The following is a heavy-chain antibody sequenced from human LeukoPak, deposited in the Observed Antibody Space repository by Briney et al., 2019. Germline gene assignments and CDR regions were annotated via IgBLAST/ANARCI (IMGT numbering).Heavy chain of an antibody. J-gene: IGHJ4*02. Sequence: PGGSLRLSCAASGFTFSSYAMSWVRQAPGKGLEWVSAISGSGGSTYYADSVKGRFTISRDNSENTLYLQMNSLRAEDTAVYYCAKDRRFGEYHDYWGQGTLVTVSS. V-gene: IGHV3-23*01. CDR3: AKDRRFGEYHDY. CDR2: ISGSGGST. D-gene: IGHD3-10*01. CDR1: GFTFSSYA.